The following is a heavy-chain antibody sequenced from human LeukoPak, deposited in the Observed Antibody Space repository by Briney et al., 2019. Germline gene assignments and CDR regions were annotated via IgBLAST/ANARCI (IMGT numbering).Heavy chain of an antibody. CDR3: AKDQNQWLTINYFDY. D-gene: IGHD6-19*01. V-gene: IGHV3-30*18. CDR2: ISYDGSNK. Sequence: GGSLRLSCAASGFTFSSYGMHWVRQAPVKGLEWVAVISYDGSNKYYADSVKGRFTISRDNSKNTLYLQMNSLRAEDTAVYYCAKDQNQWLTINYFDYWGQGTLVTVSS. J-gene: IGHJ4*02. CDR1: GFTFSSYG.